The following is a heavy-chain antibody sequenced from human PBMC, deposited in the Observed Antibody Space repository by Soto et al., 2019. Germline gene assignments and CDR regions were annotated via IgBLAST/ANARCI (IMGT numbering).Heavy chain of an antibody. V-gene: IGHV1-69*13. Sequence: SVKVSCKASGGTFSSYAISWVRQAPGQGLEWMGGIIPIFGTANYAQKFQGRVTITADESTSTAYMELSSLRSEDTAVYYCAREDTAMVTYFGYWGQGTLVTVSS. D-gene: IGHD5-18*01. CDR3: AREDTAMVTYFGY. J-gene: IGHJ4*02. CDR2: IIPIFGTA. CDR1: GGTFSSYA.